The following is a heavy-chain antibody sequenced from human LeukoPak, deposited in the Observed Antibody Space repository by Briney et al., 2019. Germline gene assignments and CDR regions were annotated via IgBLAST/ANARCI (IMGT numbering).Heavy chain of an antibody. V-gene: IGHV3-23*01. J-gene: IGHJ4*02. CDR2: IGGSGGST. CDR3: AKDQGATISVFDY. CDR1: GFTFSNYW. Sequence: GGSLRLSCAASGFTFSNYWMTWVRQAPGKGLDWVSAIGGSGGSTYYTGSVKGRFTISRDNSKNTQYLQMNSLRVEDTAVYYCAKDQGATISVFDYWGQGTLVTVSS. D-gene: IGHD5-24*01.